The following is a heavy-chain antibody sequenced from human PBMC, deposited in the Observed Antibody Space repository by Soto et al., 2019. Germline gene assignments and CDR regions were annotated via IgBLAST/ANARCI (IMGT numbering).Heavy chain of an antibody. J-gene: IGHJ4*02. CDR3: ARGRTWGHGCDS. CDR1: GGTFSGHA. D-gene: IGHD2-21*01. Sequence: QVQLVQSGAEVKKPGSSVKVSCEASGGTFSGHAISWVRQAPGQGPEWMGGLIPLFGTTQHAQNFQGRLTITADKSTTTAHMERTSLRFEDTAIYYCARGRTWGHGCDSWGQGTLVNVSS. V-gene: IGHV1-69*06. CDR2: LIPLFGTT.